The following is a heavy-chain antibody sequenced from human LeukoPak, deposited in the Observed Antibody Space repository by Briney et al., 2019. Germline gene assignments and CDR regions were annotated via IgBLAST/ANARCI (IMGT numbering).Heavy chain of an antibody. Sequence: GGSLRLPCAASGFTFSSYSMNWVRQAPGKGLEWVSYISGSATTIYYADSVKGRFTISRDNAKNSLYLQMHSLRAEDTAIYYCTRRFGYWGQGTLVTVSS. CDR1: GFTFSSYS. V-gene: IGHV3-48*04. CDR3: TRRFGY. J-gene: IGHJ4*01. CDR2: ISGSATTI.